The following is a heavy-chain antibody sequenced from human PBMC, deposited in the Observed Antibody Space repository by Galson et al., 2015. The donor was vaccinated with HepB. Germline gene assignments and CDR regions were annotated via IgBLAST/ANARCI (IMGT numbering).Heavy chain of an antibody. J-gene: IGHJ4*02. CDR1: GDSVSSNSAA. V-gene: IGHV6-1*01. CDR2: TYYRSKWYN. D-gene: IGHD4-17*01. Sequence: CAISGDSVSSNSAAWNWIRQSSSRGLEWLGRTYYRSKWYNDCAVSVKSQITINPDTSKNQFSLQLNSVTPEDTAVYYCARWRHDSGDFDYWSQGALVTVSS. CDR3: ARWRHDSGDFDY.